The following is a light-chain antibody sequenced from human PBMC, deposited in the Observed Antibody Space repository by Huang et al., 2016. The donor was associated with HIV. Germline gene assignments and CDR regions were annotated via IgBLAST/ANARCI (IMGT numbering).Light chain of an antibody. CDR2: GAS. CDR3: QQYNSWPTT. V-gene: IGKV3-15*01. CDR1: QSVSGN. J-gene: IGKJ1*01. Sequence: EIMMTQSPATLSVSPGDRATLSCTASQSVSGNLAWYQHTPGQAPWLFIYGASTRATGVPARFSASGSGTEFTLTIDSLQSEDFAVYYCQQYNSWPTTFGQGTRLEV.